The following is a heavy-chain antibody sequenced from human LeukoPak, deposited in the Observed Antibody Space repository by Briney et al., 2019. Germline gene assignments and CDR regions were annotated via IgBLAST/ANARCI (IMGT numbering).Heavy chain of an antibody. CDR1: GFTFRSYA. Sequence: GGSLRLSCAASGFTFRSYAMSWVRQAPGKGLEWVSAVSGRGGSTYYADSVRGRFTISRDNSKNTLYLQMNSLRAEDTAVYHCAKVSTYGDDYHDAFDIWGQGTMVTVSS. J-gene: IGHJ3*02. V-gene: IGHV3-23*01. CDR3: AKVSTYGDDYHDAFDI. D-gene: IGHD4-17*01. CDR2: VSGRGGST.